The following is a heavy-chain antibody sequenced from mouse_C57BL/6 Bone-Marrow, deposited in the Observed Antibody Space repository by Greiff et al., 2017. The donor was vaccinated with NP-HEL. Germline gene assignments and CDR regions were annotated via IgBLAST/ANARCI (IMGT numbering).Heavy chain of an antibody. J-gene: IGHJ4*01. CDR1: GFTFSDYG. Sequence: EVHLVESGGGLVQPGGSLKLSCAASGFTFSDYGMAWVRQAPRKGPEWVAFLSNLAYSIYYADTVTGRFTISRENAKNTLYLEMSSLRSEDTAMYYCARQPGAMDYWGQGTSVTVSS. CDR2: LSNLAYSI. CDR3: ARQPGAMDY. V-gene: IGHV5-15*01.